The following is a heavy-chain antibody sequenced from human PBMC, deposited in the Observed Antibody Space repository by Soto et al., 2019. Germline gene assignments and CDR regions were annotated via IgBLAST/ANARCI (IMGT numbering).Heavy chain of an antibody. CDR1: GFTFSSYA. V-gene: IGHV3-23*01. CDR2: ISGSGDST. J-gene: IGHJ6*02. D-gene: IGHD4-17*01. Sequence: GGSLRLSCAASGFTFSSYAMSWVRQAPGKGLELVSAISGSGDSTYYTDSVKGRFTISRDNSKNTLSLQMNSLRAEETAIYYCAKARKTTAPGARYYYYGMDVWGQGTTVTVSS. CDR3: AKARKTTAPGARYYYYGMDV.